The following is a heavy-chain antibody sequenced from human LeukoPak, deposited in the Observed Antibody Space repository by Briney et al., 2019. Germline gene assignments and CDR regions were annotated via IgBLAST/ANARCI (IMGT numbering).Heavy chain of an antibody. D-gene: IGHD2-2*01. Sequence: GGSLRLSCAASGFTFDDYAMHWVRQAPGKGLEWVSGISWNSGSIGYADSVKGRFTISRDNAKNSLYLQMNSLRAEDTALYYCAKDISTHSSTSHPGDYWGQGTLVTVSS. V-gene: IGHV3-9*01. CDR2: ISWNSGSI. J-gene: IGHJ4*02. CDR1: GFTFDDYA. CDR3: AKDISTHSSTSHPGDY.